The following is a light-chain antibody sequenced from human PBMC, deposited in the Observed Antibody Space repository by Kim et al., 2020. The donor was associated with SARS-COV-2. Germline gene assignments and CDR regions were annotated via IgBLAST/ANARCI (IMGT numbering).Light chain of an antibody. Sequence: SATLNCKSSQTVLYNSNNKNYLAWYQQKPGQAPKLLIYWASIRESGVSDRFSGSGSETDFTLPISSLQAEDVAVYYCQQYYSTPPSFGQGTKLEI. V-gene: IGKV4-1*01. CDR2: WAS. J-gene: IGKJ2*03. CDR1: QTVLYNSNNKNY. CDR3: QQYYSTPPS.